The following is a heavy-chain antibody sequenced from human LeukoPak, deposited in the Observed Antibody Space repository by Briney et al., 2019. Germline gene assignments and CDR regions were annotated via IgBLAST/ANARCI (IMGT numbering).Heavy chain of an antibody. Sequence: GGSLRLSCAASGFTFSSYAMSWVRQAPGKGLEWVSTISTTGDTTYYTDSVKGRFTISRDNSKNTVYLQMSSLRAEDTAVFYCAKRASGYYFDSWGQGTLVTVSS. CDR2: ISTTGDTT. CDR1: GFTFSSYA. V-gene: IGHV3-23*01. D-gene: IGHD5-12*01. CDR3: AKRASGYYFDS. J-gene: IGHJ4*02.